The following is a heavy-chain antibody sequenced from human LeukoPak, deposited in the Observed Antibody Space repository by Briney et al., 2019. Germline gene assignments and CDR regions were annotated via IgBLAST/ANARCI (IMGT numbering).Heavy chain of an antibody. CDR2: IYWDDNK. J-gene: IGHJ4*02. V-gene: IGHV2-5*02. D-gene: IGHD3-9*01. Sequence: SGPTLVKPTQTLTLTCTFSGFSLTTSGVGVGWIRQPPGKALEWLALIYWDDNKRYSPSLKTRLTITKDTSKNQVVLRMTNMDPVDTGTYYCAHSIRYFDWLSFPLYYFDYWGQGTLVSVSS. CDR1: GFSLTTSGVG. CDR3: AHSIRYFDWLSFPLYYFDY.